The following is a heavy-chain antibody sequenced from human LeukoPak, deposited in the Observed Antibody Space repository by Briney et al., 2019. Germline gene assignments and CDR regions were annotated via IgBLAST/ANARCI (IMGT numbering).Heavy chain of an antibody. CDR3: ARDQRYDILTGPGSHYYYYMDV. V-gene: IGHV1-18*01. Sequence: GASVKVSCKASGYTFTSYGISWVRQAPGQGLEWMGWISAYNGNTNYAQKLQGRVTMTTDTSTSTAYMELSSLRSEDTAVYYCARDQRYDILTGPGSHYYYYMDVWGKGTTVTVSS. J-gene: IGHJ6*03. CDR1: GYTFTSYG. D-gene: IGHD3-9*01. CDR2: ISAYNGNT.